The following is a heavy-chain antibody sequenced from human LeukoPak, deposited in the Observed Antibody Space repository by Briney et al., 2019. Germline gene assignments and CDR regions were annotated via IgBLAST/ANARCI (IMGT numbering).Heavy chain of an antibody. J-gene: IGHJ4*02. D-gene: IGHD6-13*01. CDR3: ARDLNYRTSLRIAAPPGY. CDR2: ISAYNGNT. CDR1: GYTFTSYG. V-gene: IGHV1-18*01. Sequence: ASVKVSCKASGYTFTSYGTSCVRQTPEQGLEWMGWISAYNGNTNYAQKLKGRVTMTTDTSTSTAYMELRSLRSDDTAVYYCARDLNYRTSLRIAAPPGYWGQGTLVTVSS.